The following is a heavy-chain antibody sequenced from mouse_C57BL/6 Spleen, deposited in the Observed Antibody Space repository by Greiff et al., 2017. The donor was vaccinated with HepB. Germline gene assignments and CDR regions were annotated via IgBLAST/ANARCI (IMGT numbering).Heavy chain of an antibody. Sequence: QVQLQQPGAELVKPGASVKVSCKASGYTFTSYWMHWVKQSPGQGLEWIGRIHPSDSDTNYNQKFKGKATLTVEKSSSTAYMQLSILTSEDSAVYYCAIGVDYFDYWGQGTTLTVSS. J-gene: IGHJ2*01. D-gene: IGHD1-1*02. V-gene: IGHV1-74*01. CDR3: AIGVDYFDY. CDR1: GYTFTSYW. CDR2: IHPSDSDT.